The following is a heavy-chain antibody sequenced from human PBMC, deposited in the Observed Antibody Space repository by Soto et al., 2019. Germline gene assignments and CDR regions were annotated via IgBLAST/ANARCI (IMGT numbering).Heavy chain of an antibody. CDR2: IIPIFGTA. CDR3: AARRYCSGGTCPDYFDY. CDR1: GGTFSSYA. J-gene: IGHJ4*02. Sequence: QVQLVQSGAEVKKPGSSVKVSCKASGGTFSSYAISWVRQAPGQGLEWMGGIIPIFGTASYAQKFQGRVTITVDESTSAAYMELSSLRSDDTAVYYCAARRYCSGGTCPDYFDYWGPGTLVTVSS. D-gene: IGHD2-15*01. V-gene: IGHV1-69*01.